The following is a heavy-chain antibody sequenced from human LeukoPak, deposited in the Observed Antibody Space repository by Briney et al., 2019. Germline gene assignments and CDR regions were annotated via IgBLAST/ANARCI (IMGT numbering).Heavy chain of an antibody. J-gene: IGHJ6*03. V-gene: IGHV4-38-2*02. CDR2: IYYSGST. D-gene: IGHD2-15*01. CDR3: AKEVDYYYYMDV. CDR1: GYSISSGYY. Sequence: PSETLSLTCTVSGYSISSGYYWGWIRQPPGKGLEWIGSIYYSGSTYYNPSLKSRVTISVDTSKNQFSLKLSSVTAADTAVYYCAKEVDYYYYMDVWGKGTTVTISS.